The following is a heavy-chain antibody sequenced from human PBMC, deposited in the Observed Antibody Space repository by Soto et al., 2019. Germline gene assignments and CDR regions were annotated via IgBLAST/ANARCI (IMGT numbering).Heavy chain of an antibody. Sequence: GGSLRLSCAASGFTFNTDTMHWVRQAPGKGLEWVALISDDGSNKHYADSVKGRFSISRDNSKNTLYLQLNSLRPEDTAVYYCAREAIYYDTSGFSLYYFDYRGQGSLVTVSS. CDR1: GFTFNTDT. J-gene: IGHJ4*02. D-gene: IGHD3-22*01. CDR2: ISDDGSNK. CDR3: AREAIYYDTSGFSLYYFDY. V-gene: IGHV3-30-3*01.